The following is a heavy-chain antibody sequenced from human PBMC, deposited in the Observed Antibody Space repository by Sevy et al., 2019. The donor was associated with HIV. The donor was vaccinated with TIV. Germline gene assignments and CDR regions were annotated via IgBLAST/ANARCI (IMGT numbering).Heavy chain of an antibody. CDR3: ARNLYGSGTFDY. J-gene: IGHJ4*02. V-gene: IGHV1-8*01. CDR1: GYTFTSYD. Sequence: ASVKVSCKASGYTFTSYDIKWVRQAAGQGLEWVGWMTPSSRETGYAQKFEGRITMTGDTSISTAYLELSSLTSEDTAVYFCARNLYGSGTFDYWGQGTLVTVSS. CDR2: MTPSSRET. D-gene: IGHD3-10*01.